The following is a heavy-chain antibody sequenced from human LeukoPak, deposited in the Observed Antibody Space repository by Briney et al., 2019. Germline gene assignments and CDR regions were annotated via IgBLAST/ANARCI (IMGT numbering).Heavy chain of an antibody. CDR3: ARAPESGYYTNWFDP. CDR2: IGTAGDT. J-gene: IGHJ5*02. CDR1: GFTFSSYD. Sequence: GGSLRLSCAASGFTFSSYDMHWVRQAPGKGLEWVLAIGTAGDTYYPGSVKGRFTISRENAKNSLYLQMNSLRAEDTAVYYCARAPESGYYTNWFDPWGQGTLVTVSS. D-gene: IGHD3-3*01. V-gene: IGHV3-13*01.